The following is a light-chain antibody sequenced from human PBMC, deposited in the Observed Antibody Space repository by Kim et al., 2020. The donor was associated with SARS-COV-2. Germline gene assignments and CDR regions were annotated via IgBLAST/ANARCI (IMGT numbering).Light chain of an antibody. Sequence: EIVMTQSPATLSLSPGERATLSCRARQGISSNLAWYQQKPGQAPRVLIYDASARATGIPARFSGSGSGTDFTLTISNVQSEDFAVYYCQQYAYWRAFGQGTRLEIK. CDR3: QQYAYWRA. CDR1: QGISSN. CDR2: DAS. V-gene: IGKV3-15*01. J-gene: IGKJ5*01.